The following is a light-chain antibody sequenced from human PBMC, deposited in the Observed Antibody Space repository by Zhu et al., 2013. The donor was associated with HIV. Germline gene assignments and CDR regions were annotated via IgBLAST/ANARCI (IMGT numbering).Light chain of an antibody. Sequence: EIVLTQSPATLSLSPGERATLSCRASQTISSYLAWYQQKPGQAPRLLIYDASNRATGIPARFSGSGSGTDFTLTISGLEPGDFALYYCQHYGPSTGFTFGQGTKLEIK. CDR3: QHYGPSTGFT. J-gene: IGKJ2*01. CDR1: QTISSY. V-gene: IGKV3-11*01. CDR2: DAS.